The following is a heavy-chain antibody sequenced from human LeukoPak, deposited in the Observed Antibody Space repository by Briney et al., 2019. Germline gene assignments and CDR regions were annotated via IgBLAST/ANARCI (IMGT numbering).Heavy chain of an antibody. CDR2: IRSKVCDGTI. CDR1: VFTFSSYA. V-gene: IGHV3-49*03. J-gene: IGHJ5*02. D-gene: IGHD2-8*01. CDR3: TRAFTLMVP. Sequence: GGSLRLSCARSVFTFSSYAMTWIRQAPGKGLEWVGFIRSKVCDGTIEYAASVKGRFTISRDDSKSIAYLQMDSLKTEDTAVYYCTRAFTLMVPWGQGTLVTVSS.